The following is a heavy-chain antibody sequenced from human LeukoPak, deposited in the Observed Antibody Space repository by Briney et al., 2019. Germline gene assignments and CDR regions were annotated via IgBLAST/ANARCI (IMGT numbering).Heavy chain of an antibody. CDR2: IYTSGDT. V-gene: IGHV4-61*02. Sequence: PSETLSLTCTVSGGSISSGGYYWSWIQQPAGKGLEWIGRIYTSGDTSYNPSLKSRFTVSVDTSKNQFSLKLSSVTAADTAVYYCARLRGDGYKFDSWGQGTLVTVSS. D-gene: IGHD5-24*01. J-gene: IGHJ4*02. CDR3: ARLRGDGYKFDS. CDR1: GGSISSGGYY.